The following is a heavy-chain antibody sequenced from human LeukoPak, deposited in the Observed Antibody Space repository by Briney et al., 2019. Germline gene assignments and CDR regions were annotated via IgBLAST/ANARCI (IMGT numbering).Heavy chain of an antibody. V-gene: IGHV4-4*02. CDR1: GGSISSSNW. CDR2: IHHSGST. D-gene: IGHD6-19*01. CDR3: ARVGSGWYDWYFDL. J-gene: IGHJ2*01. Sequence: SGTLSLTCAVSGGSISSSNWWSLVRQPPGKGLEWIGEIHHSGSTNYNPSLKSRVTISVDKSKNQFSLKLSSVTAADTAVYYCARVGSGWYDWYFDLWGRGTLVTVPS.